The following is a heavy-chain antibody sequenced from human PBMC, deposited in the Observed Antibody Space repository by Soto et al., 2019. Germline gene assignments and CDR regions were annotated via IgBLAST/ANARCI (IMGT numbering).Heavy chain of an antibody. CDR2: IGTAGDT. D-gene: IGHD1-26*01. CDR3: ARSSGSDYFAY. CDR1: GFTFSSYD. Sequence: EVQLVESGGGLVQPGGSLRLSCAASGFTFSSYDMHWVRQATGKGLEWVSAIGTAGDTYYPGSVKGRFTISRENAKNSLYLQMNSLRAGDTAVYYCARSSGSDYFAYWGQGTLVTVSS. V-gene: IGHV3-13*04. J-gene: IGHJ4*02.